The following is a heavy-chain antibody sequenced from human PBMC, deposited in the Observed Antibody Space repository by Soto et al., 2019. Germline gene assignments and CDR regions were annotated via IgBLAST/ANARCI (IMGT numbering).Heavy chain of an antibody. CDR1: GYSVTSYW. CDR3: ARTVDTALAAYGMEV. D-gene: IGHD5-18*01. CDR2: LDPSDCYT. Sequence: PGRCLKISFKGSGYSVTSYWISWVRQIHGNRLGSMRRLDPSDCYTNYSASFQGDVNISADKSISTAYLQCSTRKQSDAGMYYCARTVDTALAAYGMEVWGE. J-gene: IGHJ6*02. V-gene: IGHV5-10-1*01.